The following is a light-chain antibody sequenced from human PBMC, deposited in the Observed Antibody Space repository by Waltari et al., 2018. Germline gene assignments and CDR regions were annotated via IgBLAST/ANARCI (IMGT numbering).Light chain of an antibody. CDR2: GAT. Sequence: QSALTQPASVSGSPGQSITISCTSDVGNYHLLSWYQQRPGTAPKLKIYGATKRPSGVSDRFSGSKSVNTASLTISGLQAEDEADYYCCTFTSSGTWVFGGGTKLTVL. J-gene: IGLJ2*01. V-gene: IGLV2-23*01. CDR3: CTFTSSGTWV. CDR1: SDVGNYHL.